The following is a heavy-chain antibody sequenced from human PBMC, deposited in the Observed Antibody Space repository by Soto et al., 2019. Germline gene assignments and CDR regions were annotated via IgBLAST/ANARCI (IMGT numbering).Heavy chain of an antibody. J-gene: IGHJ6*02. CDR1: GYTFTSYG. V-gene: IGHV1-18*01. Sequence: SVKVSCKASGYTFTSYGISWVRQAPGQGLEWMGWISAYNGNTNYAQKLQGRVTMTTDTSTSTAYMELRSLRSDDTAVYYCARGNYDFWSGYRLAGYYGMDVWGQGTTVTVSS. CDR3: ARGNYDFWSGYRLAGYYGMDV. CDR2: ISAYNGNT. D-gene: IGHD3-3*01.